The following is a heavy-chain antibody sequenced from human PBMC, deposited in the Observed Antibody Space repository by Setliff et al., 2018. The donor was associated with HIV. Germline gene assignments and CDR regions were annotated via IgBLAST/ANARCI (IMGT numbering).Heavy chain of an antibody. J-gene: IGHJ3*02. CDR3: ARGRDHGSGSHYDASDI. CDR1: GGSISSGGYS. Sequence: SETLSLTCAVSGGSISSGGYSWSWIRQPPGKGLEWIGYIYHSGSTYYNPSLKSRVTISVDRSKNQFSLKLSSVTAADTAVYYCARGRDHGSGSHYDASDIWGQGTMVTVSS. D-gene: IGHD3-10*01. V-gene: IGHV4-30-2*01. CDR2: IYHSGST.